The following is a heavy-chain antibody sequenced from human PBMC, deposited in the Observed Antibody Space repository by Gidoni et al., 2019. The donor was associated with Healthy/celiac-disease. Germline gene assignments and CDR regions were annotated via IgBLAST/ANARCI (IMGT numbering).Heavy chain of an antibody. V-gene: IGHV4-59*01. D-gene: IGHD3-22*01. CDR3: ARVRATYYYDSSGYYYFEY. Sequence: QVQLQESGPGLVKPSETLSLTCTVSGGSISSYSWTWLRQPPGKGLEWIGYSYNSGTTNYNPSLKSRVTISVDTSKNQFSLKLSSVTAADTAVYYCARVRATYYYDSSGYYYFEYWGQGTLVTVSS. CDR2: SYNSGTT. CDR1: GGSISSYS. J-gene: IGHJ4*02.